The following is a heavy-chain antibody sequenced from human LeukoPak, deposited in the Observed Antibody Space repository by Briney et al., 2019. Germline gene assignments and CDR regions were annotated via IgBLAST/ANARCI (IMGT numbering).Heavy chain of an antibody. CDR2: IYSGGST. CDR3: ARDYCSGGSCYYYYGMDV. Sequence: GRSLRLSCAASGFTVSSNYMSWVRQSPGKGLEWVSVIYSGGSTYYADSVKGRFTISRDNSKNTLYLQMNSLRAEDTAVYYCARDYCSGGSCYYYYGMDVWGQGTTVTVSS. J-gene: IGHJ6*02. CDR1: GFTVSSNY. D-gene: IGHD2-15*01. V-gene: IGHV3-53*01.